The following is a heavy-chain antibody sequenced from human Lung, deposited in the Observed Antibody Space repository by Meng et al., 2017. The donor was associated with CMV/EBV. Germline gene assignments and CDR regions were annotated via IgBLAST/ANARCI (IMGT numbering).Heavy chain of an antibody. Sequence: VQLVQAGAEVKKPGASVKVSCKASGYTFTSYTMYWVRQAPGQRLEWMGWINAGNGNTKYSQKFQGRVTITRDTSARTAYMEVSSLRSEDTAVYYCAKTPRADWSVDYWGQGTLVTVSS. J-gene: IGHJ4*02. CDR1: GYTFTSYT. CDR3: AKTPRADWSVDY. D-gene: IGHD3-9*01. V-gene: IGHV1-3*01. CDR2: INAGNGNT.